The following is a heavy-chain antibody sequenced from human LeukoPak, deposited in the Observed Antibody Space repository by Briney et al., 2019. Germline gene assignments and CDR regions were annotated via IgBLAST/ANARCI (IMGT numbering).Heavy chain of an antibody. J-gene: IGHJ5*02. CDR3: ARDLANEDYPRITMVRGARFDP. D-gene: IGHD3-10*01. CDR1: GLIVSSNY. CDR2: IKQDGSEK. Sequence: GGSLRLSCAASGLIVSSNYMTWVRQAPGKGLEWVANIKQDGSEKYYVDSVKGRFTISRDNAKNSLYLQMNSLRAEDTAVYYCARDLANEDYPRITMVRGARFDPWGQGTLVTVSS. V-gene: IGHV3-7*01.